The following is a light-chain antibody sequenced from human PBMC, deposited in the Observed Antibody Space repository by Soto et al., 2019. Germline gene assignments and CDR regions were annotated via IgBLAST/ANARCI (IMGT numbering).Light chain of an antibody. J-gene: IGKJ1*01. CDR3: QQYNSYLKT. Sequence: DIQMTQSPSTLSASVGDRVTITCRASQSISSWLAWYQQKPGKAPKLLIYDASSLESGVPSRFSGSGSGTEFTLTISGLQPDDFATYYCQQYNSYLKTFGQGTKVEIK. CDR1: QSISSW. CDR2: DAS. V-gene: IGKV1-5*01.